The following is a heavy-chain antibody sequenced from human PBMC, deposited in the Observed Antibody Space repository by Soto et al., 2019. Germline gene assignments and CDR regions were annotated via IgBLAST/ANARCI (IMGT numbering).Heavy chain of an antibody. Sequence: PSETLSLTCTVSGGSISSGGYYWSWIRQHPGKGLEWIGYIYYSGSTYYNPSLKSRVTISVDTSKNQFSLKLSSVTAADTAVYYWARDHIAEGWFDPWGQGTRVTVSS. CDR2: IYYSGST. CDR1: GGSISSGGYY. J-gene: IGHJ5*02. D-gene: IGHD2-21*01. V-gene: IGHV4-31*03. CDR3: ARDHIAEGWFDP.